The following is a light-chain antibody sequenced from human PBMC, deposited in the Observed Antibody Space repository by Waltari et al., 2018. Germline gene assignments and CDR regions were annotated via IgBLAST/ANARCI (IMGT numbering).Light chain of an antibody. CDR1: QTIIRY. J-gene: IGKJ1*01. CDR3: QQSYSFTRT. CDR2: AAS. Sequence: DIQMTQSPSSLSSSLGDRVTITCRASQTIIRYLNWYQQKPGKAPNLLIYAASSLQSGVPSRFSGSGSGRDFTLIITSLQPEDFATYYCQQSYSFTRTFGQGTKVEIK. V-gene: IGKV1-39*01.